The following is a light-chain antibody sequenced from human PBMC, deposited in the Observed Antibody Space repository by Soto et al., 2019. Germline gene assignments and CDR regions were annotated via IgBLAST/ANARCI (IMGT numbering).Light chain of an antibody. V-gene: IGLV4-69*01. CDR2: LNSDGSH. CDR3: QTWGTGIVV. J-gene: IGLJ2*01. Sequence: QSVLTQSPSASASLGASVKLTCTLRSLHSSYAIAWHQQQPEKGPRYLMRLNSDGSHSKGDGIPDRFSGSSSGAERYLTISSLQSEDEADYYCQTWGTGIVVFGGGTKVTVL. CDR1: SLHSSYA.